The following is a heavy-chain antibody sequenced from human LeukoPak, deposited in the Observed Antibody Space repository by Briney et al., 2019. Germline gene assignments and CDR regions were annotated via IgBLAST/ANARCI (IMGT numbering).Heavy chain of an antibody. CDR3: ARADSGYDSDWFNP. CDR1: GGSITSSY. J-gene: IGHJ5*02. D-gene: IGHD5-12*01. CDR2: IHYTGST. Sequence: SETLSLTCTVSGGSITSSYWSWIRQSPGKGLEWIGYIHYTGSTNYNPSLKSRVTMLIDTSKNQFSLKLSSVTAADTAVYYCARADSGYDSDWFNPWGQGTLVTVSS. V-gene: IGHV4-59*12.